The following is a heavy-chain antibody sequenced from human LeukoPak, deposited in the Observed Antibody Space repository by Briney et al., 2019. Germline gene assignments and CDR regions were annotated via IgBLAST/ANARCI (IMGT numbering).Heavy chain of an antibody. CDR2: IYSGGST. V-gene: IGHV3-66*02. D-gene: IGHD5-24*01. CDR3: ASGEMATTCNDY. CDR1: GFTVSSNY. Sequence: GGSLRLSCAASGFTVSSNYMSWVRQAPGKGLEWVSVIYSGGSTYYADSVKGRFTISRDNSKNTLYLQMNSLRAEDTAVYYCASGEMATTCNDYWGQGTLVTVSS. J-gene: IGHJ4*02.